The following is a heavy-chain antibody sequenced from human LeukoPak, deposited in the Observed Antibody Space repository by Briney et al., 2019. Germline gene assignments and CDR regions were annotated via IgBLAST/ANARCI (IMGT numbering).Heavy chain of an antibody. CDR2: IRYDGSNK. CDR3: AKTPHKFGWLQLNEGNFDY. J-gene: IGHJ4*02. CDR1: GFTFSSYG. D-gene: IGHD5-24*01. Sequence: GGSLRLSCAASGFTFSSYGMHWVRQAPGKGLEWVAFIRYDGSNKYYADSVKGRFTISRDNSKNTLYLQMNSLRAEDTAVYYCAKTPHKFGWLQLNEGNFDYWGQGTLVTVSS. V-gene: IGHV3-30*02.